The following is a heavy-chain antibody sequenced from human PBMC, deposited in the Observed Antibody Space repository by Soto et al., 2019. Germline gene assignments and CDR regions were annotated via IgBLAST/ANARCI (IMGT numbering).Heavy chain of an antibody. Sequence: PSETLSLTCTVSGGYISSSSYYWGWIRQPPGKGLEWIGSIYYSGSTYYNPSLKSRVTISVDTSKNQFSLKLSSVTAADTAVYYCARRDYGGNSRNWFDPWGQGTLVTVSS. CDR1: GGYISSSSYY. J-gene: IGHJ5*02. CDR3: ARRDYGGNSRNWFDP. D-gene: IGHD4-17*01. V-gene: IGHV4-39*01. CDR2: IYYSGST.